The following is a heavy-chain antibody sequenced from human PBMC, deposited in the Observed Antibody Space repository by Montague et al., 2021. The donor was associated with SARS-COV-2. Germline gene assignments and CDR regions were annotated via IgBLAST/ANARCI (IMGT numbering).Heavy chain of an antibody. CDR3: ARGAGITIFGVVIPGYYYMDV. Sequence: SLRPSCAASGFTFSSYAMHWVRQAPGKGLEWVAVISYDGSNKYYADSVKGRFTISRDNSKNTLYLQMNSLRAEDTAVYYCARGAGITIFGVVIPGYYYMDVWGKGTTVTVSS. V-gene: IGHV3-30*04. J-gene: IGHJ6*03. D-gene: IGHD3-3*01. CDR1: GFTFSSYA. CDR2: ISYDGSNK.